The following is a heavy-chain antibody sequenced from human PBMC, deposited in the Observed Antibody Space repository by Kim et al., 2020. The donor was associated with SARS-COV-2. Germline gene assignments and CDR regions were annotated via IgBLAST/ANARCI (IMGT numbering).Heavy chain of an antibody. V-gene: IGHV3-23*01. CDR1: GFTFSNYA. Sequence: GGSLRLSCAASGFTFSNYAMSWVRQAPRKGLEWVSTISDTGGSTFYADSVKGRFTISRDNPKNTLYLQMDNLRVEDTAIYYCAGYYYGSGKYYRSIDYWGQGTLVTVSS. CDR2: ISDTGGST. CDR3: AGYYYGSGKYYRSIDY. J-gene: IGHJ4*02. D-gene: IGHD3-10*01.